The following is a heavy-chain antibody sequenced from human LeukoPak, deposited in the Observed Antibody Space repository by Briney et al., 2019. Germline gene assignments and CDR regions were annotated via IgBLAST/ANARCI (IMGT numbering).Heavy chain of an antibody. CDR1: GFTFSSYE. J-gene: IGHJ4*02. V-gene: IGHV3-48*03. D-gene: IGHD5-12*01. Sequence: TGGSLRLSCAASGFTFSSYEMNWVRQAPGKGLEWVSYISSSGSTIYYADSVKGRFTISRDNAKNSLYLQMNSLRAEDTAVYYWAREPYSGYGFAVDYWGQGTLVTVSS. CDR2: ISSSGSTI. CDR3: AREPYSGYGFAVDY.